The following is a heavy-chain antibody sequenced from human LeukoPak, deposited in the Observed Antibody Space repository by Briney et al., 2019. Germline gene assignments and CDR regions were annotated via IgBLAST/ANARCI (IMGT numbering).Heavy chain of an antibody. Sequence: GASVKVSCKASGYTFTGYYMHWVRQAPGQGLEWLGWISAYNGNTDYAQRLQGRVTMTTDTSTTTAYMELRSLRSDDTAVYYCARDLYGDYLGDYWGQGTLVTVST. D-gene: IGHD4-17*01. J-gene: IGHJ4*02. CDR3: ARDLYGDYLGDY. CDR1: GYTFTGYY. V-gene: IGHV1-18*04. CDR2: ISAYNGNT.